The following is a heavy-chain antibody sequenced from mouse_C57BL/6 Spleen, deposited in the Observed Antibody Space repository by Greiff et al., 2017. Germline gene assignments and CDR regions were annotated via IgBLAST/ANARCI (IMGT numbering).Heavy chain of an antibody. CDR2: IYPGDGDT. CDR1: GYAFSSYW. J-gene: IGHJ2*01. V-gene: IGHV1-80*01. CDR3: ARRKLTGTLDY. Sequence: QVQLKESGAELVKPGASVKISCKASGYAFSSYWMNWVKQRPGKGLEWIGQIYPGDGDTNYNGKFKGKATLTADKSSSTAYMQLSSLTSEDSAVYFCARRKLTGTLDYWGQGTTLTVSS. D-gene: IGHD4-1*01.